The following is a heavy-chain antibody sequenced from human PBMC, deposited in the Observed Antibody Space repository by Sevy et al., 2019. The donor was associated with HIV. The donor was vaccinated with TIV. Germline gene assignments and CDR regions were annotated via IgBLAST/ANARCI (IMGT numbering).Heavy chain of an antibody. Sequence: ASVKVSCKVSGYTLTQLSMHWVRQAPGKGLESMGGFEPEDGETLHSQNFQGRVTLTEDTSTDTAYMELSSLRSEDTAVYYCASSRDYYDNSGPNFDYWGQGTLVTVSS. J-gene: IGHJ4*02. CDR3: ASSRDYYDNSGPNFDY. CDR2: FEPEDGET. D-gene: IGHD3-22*01. V-gene: IGHV1-24*01. CDR1: GYTLTQLS.